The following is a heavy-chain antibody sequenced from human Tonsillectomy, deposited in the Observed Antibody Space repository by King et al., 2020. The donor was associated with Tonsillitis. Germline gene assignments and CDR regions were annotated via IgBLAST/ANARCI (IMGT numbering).Heavy chain of an antibody. CDR3: AKEALPEYSSGGPGFDY. D-gene: IGHD6-19*01. J-gene: IGHJ4*02. CDR2: ISYDGSNK. CDR1: GFTFSSYG. V-gene: IGHV3-30*18. Sequence: VQLVESGGGVVQPGRSLRLSCAASGFTFSSYGMHWVRQAPGKGLEWVAVISYDGSNKYYADSVKGRFTISRDNSKNTLYLQMNSLRAEDTAVYYCAKEALPEYSSGGPGFDYWGQGTLVTVSS.